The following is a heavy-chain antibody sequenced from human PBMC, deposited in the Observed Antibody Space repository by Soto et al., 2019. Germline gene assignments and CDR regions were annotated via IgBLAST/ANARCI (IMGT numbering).Heavy chain of an antibody. D-gene: IGHD1-26*01. Sequence: GGSLRLSCAASGFTFSSYGMHWVRQAPGKWLEWVAVISYDGSNKYYADSVKGRFTISRDNSKNTLYLQMNSLRAEDTAVYYCAKVYSGSYYGTTFDYWGQGXLVTVYS. V-gene: IGHV3-30*18. J-gene: IGHJ4*02. CDR2: ISYDGSNK. CDR1: GFTFSSYG. CDR3: AKVYSGSYYGTTFDY.